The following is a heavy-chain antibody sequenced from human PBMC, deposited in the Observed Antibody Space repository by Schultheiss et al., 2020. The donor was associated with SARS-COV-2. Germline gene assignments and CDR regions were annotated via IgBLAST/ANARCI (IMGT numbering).Heavy chain of an antibody. CDR3: ATWEERSGSYLGQSEGDY. V-gene: IGHV1-24*01. CDR2: FDPEAGET. J-gene: IGHJ4*02. CDR1: GYTFTSYG. Sequence: ASVKVSCKASGYTFTSYGISWVRQAPGQGLEWMGGFDPEAGETIYAQKFQGRVTMTEDTSTDIAYMEVSSLRSEDTAVYYCATWEERSGSYLGQSEGDYWGQGTLVTVS. D-gene: IGHD1-26*01.